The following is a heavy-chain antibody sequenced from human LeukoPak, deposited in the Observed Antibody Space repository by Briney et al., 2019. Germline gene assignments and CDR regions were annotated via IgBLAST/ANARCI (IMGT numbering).Heavy chain of an antibody. J-gene: IGHJ6*03. CDR2: MNPNSGNT. CDR1: GYTFTSYD. V-gene: IGHV1-8*01. CDR3: ARDTDGYSGYARHYYYYMDV. Sequence: ASVKVSCKASGYTFTSYDINWVRQATGQGLEWMGWMNPNSGNTGYAQKFQGRVTMTEDTSTDTAYMELSSLRSEDTAVYYCARDTDGYSGYARHYYYYMDVWGKGTTVTISS. D-gene: IGHD5-12*01.